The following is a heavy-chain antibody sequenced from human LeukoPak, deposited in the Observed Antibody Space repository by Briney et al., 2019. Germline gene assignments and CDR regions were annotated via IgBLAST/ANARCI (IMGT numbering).Heavy chain of an antibody. Sequence: GGSVRLSCAASGFTFSSYWMSWVRQAPGKGLEWVANIKQDGSEKYYVDSVKGRFTISRDNAKNSLYLQMNSLRAEDTAVYYCARDPGVWGSYRYSIFDYWGQGTLVTVSS. CDR1: GFTFSSYW. D-gene: IGHD3-16*02. V-gene: IGHV3-7*01. CDR3: ARDPGVWGSYRYSIFDY. J-gene: IGHJ4*02. CDR2: IKQDGSEK.